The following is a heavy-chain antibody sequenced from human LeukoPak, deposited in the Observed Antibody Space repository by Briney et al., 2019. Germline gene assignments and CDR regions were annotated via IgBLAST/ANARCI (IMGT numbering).Heavy chain of an antibody. J-gene: IGHJ4*02. V-gene: IGHV3-9*01. CDR2: ISWNSGSI. D-gene: IGHD6-13*01. CDR1: GFTFDDYA. Sequence: GGSLRLSCAASGFTFDDYAMHWVRQAPGKGLEWVSGISWNSGSIGYADSVKGRFTISRDNAKNSLYLQMNSLRAEDTALYYCAKGEAAGIGGVDYWGQGTLVTVSS. CDR3: AKGEAAGIGGVDY.